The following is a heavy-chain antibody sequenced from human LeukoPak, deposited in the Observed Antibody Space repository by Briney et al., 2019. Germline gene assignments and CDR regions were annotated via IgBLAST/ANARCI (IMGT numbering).Heavy chain of an antibody. D-gene: IGHD3-3*01. J-gene: IGHJ4*02. CDR1: GGTFSSYA. Sequence: SVKVSCKASGGTFSSYAISWVRQAPGQGREWMGGIIPIFGTADYAKKFQGRVTITADESTSTAYMELSSLRSEDTAVYYCARASDRAQNYDFWSGYFSRFDYWGQGTLVTVSS. V-gene: IGHV1-69*01. CDR3: ARASDRAQNYDFWSGYFSRFDY. CDR2: IIPIFGTA.